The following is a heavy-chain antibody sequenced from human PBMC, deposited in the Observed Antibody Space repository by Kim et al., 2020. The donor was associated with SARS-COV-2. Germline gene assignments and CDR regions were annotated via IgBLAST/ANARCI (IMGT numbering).Heavy chain of an antibody. CDR3: ARHAVDRATIERYDNW. J-gene: IGHJ5*01. V-gene: IGHV5-51*01. Sequence: GESLKISCKASGYTFTNYWNGWVRKMLGKGLESMGIIDAGDSETRNSLYFQGQVTIAGDKSIGIAYQQVSSLKASDTVMYYRARHAVDRATIERYDNW. CDR1: GYTFTNYW. CDR2: IDAGDSET. D-gene: IGHD6-19*01.